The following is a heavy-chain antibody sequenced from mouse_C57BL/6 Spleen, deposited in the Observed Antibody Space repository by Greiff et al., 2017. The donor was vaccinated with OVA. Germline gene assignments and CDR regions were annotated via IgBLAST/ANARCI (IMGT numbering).Heavy chain of an antibody. CDR3: ARKVDGYSYFDV. J-gene: IGHJ1*03. CDR2: IWSGGST. D-gene: IGHD2-3*01. Sequence: VKLMESGPGLVQPSQSLSITCTVSGFSLTSYGVHWVRQSPGKGLEWLGVIWSGGSTDYNAAFISRLSISKDNSKSQVFFKMNSLQADDTAIYYCARKVDGYSYFDVWGTGTTVTVSS. CDR1: GFSLTSYG. V-gene: IGHV2-2*01.